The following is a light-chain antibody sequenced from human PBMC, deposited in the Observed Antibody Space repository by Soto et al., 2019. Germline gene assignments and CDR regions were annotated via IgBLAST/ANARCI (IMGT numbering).Light chain of an antibody. CDR2: DND. CDR1: TSNVGTKH. CDR3: ASWDTSLSVAM. Sequence: QSVLTQPPSVSAAPGQRFTISCSGSTSNVGTKHVSWYQQFPGTVPKVLIYDNDKRRAGIPNRFSGSRSGTSATLAITGLQAGDEADYYCASWDTSLSVAMFGGGTKLTVL. V-gene: IGLV1-51*01. J-gene: IGLJ3*02.